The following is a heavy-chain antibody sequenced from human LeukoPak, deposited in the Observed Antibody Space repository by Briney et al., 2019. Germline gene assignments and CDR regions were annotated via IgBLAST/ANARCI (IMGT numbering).Heavy chain of an antibody. J-gene: IGHJ3*02. CDR3: ARPMVRGVNDALDI. V-gene: IGHV4-39*01. CDR1: GGSISSSSYY. CDR2: IYYSGST. Sequence: SETLSLTCTVSGGSISSSSYYWGWIRQPPGKGLEWIGSIYYSGSTYYNPSLKSRVTISVDTSKNQFSLDLSSVTAADTAVYYCARPMVRGVNDALDIWGQGTMVTVSS. D-gene: IGHD3-10*01.